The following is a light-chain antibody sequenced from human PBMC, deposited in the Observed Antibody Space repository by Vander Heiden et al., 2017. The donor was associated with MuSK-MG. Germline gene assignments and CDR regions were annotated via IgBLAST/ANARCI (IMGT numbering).Light chain of an antibody. CDR1: QSVLYSSNNKNY. V-gene: IGKV4-1*01. CDR3: HQHYNVPFT. CDR2: WAA. J-gene: IGKJ3*01. Sequence: DIVMTQSPESLAVSLGERATINCKSSQSVLYSSNNKNYLAWYQQKPGQPPKLLIYWAASREAGVPHQFSGGGSGTDFSLTISSLQAEDVAVYYCHQHYNVPFTFGPGTKVDTK.